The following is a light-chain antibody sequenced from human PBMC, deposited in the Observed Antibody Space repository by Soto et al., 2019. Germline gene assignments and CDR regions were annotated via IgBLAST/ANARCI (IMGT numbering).Light chain of an antibody. V-gene: IGKV1-39*01. CDR3: QQSYSTLSIT. J-gene: IGKJ5*01. CDR1: ESISRH. Sequence: DIQMTQSPSSLSASVGDRVTITCRASESISRHLNWYQQKPGKAPKLLIYAASSLQNGVPSRFSGSGSGTDFTLTVSNLQPEDFATYYCQQSYSTLSITFGQGTRLEIK. CDR2: AAS.